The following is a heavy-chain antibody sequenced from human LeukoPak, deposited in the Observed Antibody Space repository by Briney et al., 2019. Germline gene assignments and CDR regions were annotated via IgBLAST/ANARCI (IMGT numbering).Heavy chain of an antibody. CDR3: ARDSDEGFDY. Sequence: GGSLRLSCAASGFTFSNYWMSWVRQAPGKGLEWVANIKQDGSEKYYVDSVKGRFTISRDNAKNSLYLQMNSLGAEDTAVYYCARDSDEGFDYWGQGTLVTVSS. V-gene: IGHV3-7*01. CDR1: GFTFSNYW. CDR2: IKQDGSEK. D-gene: IGHD3-10*01. J-gene: IGHJ4*02.